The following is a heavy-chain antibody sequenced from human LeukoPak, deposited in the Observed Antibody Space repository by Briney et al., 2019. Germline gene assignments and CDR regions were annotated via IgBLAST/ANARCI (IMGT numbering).Heavy chain of an antibody. CDR1: GFTFSSYA. Sequence: PGGSLRLSCAASGFTFSSYAMSWVRQAPGKGLEWVSTISGSGGSTYYADSVKGRFTISRDNSKNTLHLQMNSLRAEDTAVYYCAKDTHGDYLSWLDPWVQGTLVTVSS. D-gene: IGHD4-17*01. CDR2: ISGSGGST. J-gene: IGHJ5*02. CDR3: AKDTHGDYLSWLDP. V-gene: IGHV3-23*01.